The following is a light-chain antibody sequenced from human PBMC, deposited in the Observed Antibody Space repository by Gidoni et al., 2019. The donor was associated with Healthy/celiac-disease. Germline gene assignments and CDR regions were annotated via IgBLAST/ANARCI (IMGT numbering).Light chain of an antibody. CDR2: DVS. Sequence: QSALTQPRSVSGSPGQSVTISCTGTSSDVGDYNYVSWYQQHPGKAPKLMIYDVSKRPSGVPDRFSGSQSGNTASLTISGLQAEDEADYYCCSYADSYTWVFGGGTKLTVL. CDR3: CSYADSYTWV. CDR1: SSDVGDYNY. V-gene: IGLV2-11*01. J-gene: IGLJ3*02.